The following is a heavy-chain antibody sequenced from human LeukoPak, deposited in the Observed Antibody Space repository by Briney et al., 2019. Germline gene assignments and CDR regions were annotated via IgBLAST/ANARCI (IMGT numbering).Heavy chain of an antibody. J-gene: IGHJ5*02. Sequence: GGSLRLSCAASGFTFSSYGMHWVRQAPGKGLEWVAVISYDGSNKYYADSVKGRFTTSRDNSKNTLYLQMNSLRAEDTAVYYCAKDLIPLRYFDWNLGKPSKFDPWGQGTLVTVSS. D-gene: IGHD3-9*01. CDR2: ISYDGSNK. CDR3: AKDLIPLRYFDWNLGKPSKFDP. V-gene: IGHV3-30*18. CDR1: GFTFSSYG.